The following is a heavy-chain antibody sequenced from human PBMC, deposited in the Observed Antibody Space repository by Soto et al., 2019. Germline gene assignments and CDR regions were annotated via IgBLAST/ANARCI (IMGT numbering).Heavy chain of an antibody. J-gene: IGHJ4*02. D-gene: IGHD3-3*01. Sequence: KSSETLSLTCTVSGGSISSSSYYWGWIRQPPGKGLEWIGSIYYSGSTYYNPSLKSRVTISVDTSKNQFSLKLSSVTAADTAVYYCARHELRFLEWPISGGDYWGQGTLVTVSS. CDR3: ARHELRFLEWPISGGDY. CDR2: IYYSGST. CDR1: GGSISSSSYY. V-gene: IGHV4-39*01.